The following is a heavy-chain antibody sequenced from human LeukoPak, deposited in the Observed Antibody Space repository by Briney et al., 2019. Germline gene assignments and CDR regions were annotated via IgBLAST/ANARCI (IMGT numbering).Heavy chain of an antibody. CDR3: ARQRYYYGSGSSSLNFDY. CDR2: INHSGST. D-gene: IGHD3-10*01. Sequence: SETLSLTCAVYGGSFSGYYWSWIRQPPGKGLEWIGEINHSGSTNYNPSLKGRVTISVDTSKNKFSLKLSSVTAADTAVYYCARQRYYYGSGSSSLNFDYWGQGTLVTVSS. V-gene: IGHV4-34*01. J-gene: IGHJ4*02. CDR1: GGSFSGYY.